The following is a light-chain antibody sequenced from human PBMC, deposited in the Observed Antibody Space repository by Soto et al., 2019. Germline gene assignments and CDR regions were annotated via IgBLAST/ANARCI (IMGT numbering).Light chain of an antibody. CDR2: WAS. CDR3: QQYYVTPIT. V-gene: IGKV4-1*01. CDR1: QSVLSSSNNKNY. Sequence: DIVMTQSPDSLAVSLGERATINCKSSQSVLSSSNNKNYLAWYQQKAGQPPKLLIYWASTRESGVPDRFSGSGSGTDFTLTITSLQAEDVAVYYCQQYYVTPITFGQGTRLEIK. J-gene: IGKJ5*01.